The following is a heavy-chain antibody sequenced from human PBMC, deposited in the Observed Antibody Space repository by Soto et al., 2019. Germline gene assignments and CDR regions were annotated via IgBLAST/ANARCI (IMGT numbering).Heavy chain of an antibody. D-gene: IGHD2-2*01. V-gene: IGHV1-18*01. CDR3: ARVVVVPAAMRYYYYYYGMDV. Sequence: ASVKVSCKASGYTFTSYGISWVRQAPGQGLEWMGWISAYNGNTNYAQKLQGRVTMTTDTSTSTAYMELRSLRSDDTAVYYCARVVVVPAAMRYYYYYYGMDVWGQGTTVT. J-gene: IGHJ6*02. CDR2: ISAYNGNT. CDR1: GYTFTSYG.